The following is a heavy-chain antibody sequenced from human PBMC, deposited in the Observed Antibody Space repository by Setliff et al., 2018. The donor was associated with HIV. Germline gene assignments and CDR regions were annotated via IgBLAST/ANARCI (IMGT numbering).Heavy chain of an antibody. CDR3: ARWAGNYYDSSGYYDY. V-gene: IGHV1-8*01. D-gene: IGHD3-22*01. J-gene: IGHJ4*02. CDR1: GYTFTNYD. CDR2: MNPNSGNT. Sequence: ASVKVSCKASGYTFTNYDINWVRQATGQGLEWMGWMNPNSGNTGYAQKFQGRVTMTRNTSISTAYMELSSLRSEDTAVYYCARWAGNYYDSSGYYDYWGQGTLVTVSS.